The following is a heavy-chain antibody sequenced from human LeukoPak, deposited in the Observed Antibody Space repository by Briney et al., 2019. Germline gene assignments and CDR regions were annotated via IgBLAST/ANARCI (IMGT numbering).Heavy chain of an antibody. D-gene: IGHD6-13*01. CDR1: GFTVSSNS. Sequence: GGSLRLSCTVSGFTVSSNSWSWVRQAPGKGLEWVSFIYSGGNTHYSDSVKGRFTLSRDNSKNTLYLQMNSLRAEDTAVYYCARSAAAGTLHFDYWGQGTLVTVSS. CDR2: IYSGGNT. V-gene: IGHV3-53*05. CDR3: ARSAAAGTLHFDY. J-gene: IGHJ4*02.